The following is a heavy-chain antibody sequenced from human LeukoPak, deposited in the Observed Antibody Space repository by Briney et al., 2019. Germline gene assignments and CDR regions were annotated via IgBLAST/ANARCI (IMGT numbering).Heavy chain of an antibody. Sequence: ASVKVSCKASGYTFTGYYMHWVRQAPGQGLEWMGWINPNSGGTNYAQKFQGRVTMTRDTSISTAYMELSRLRSDDTAVYYCARDVKGVLRFLEWLLDNWLGPWGQGTLVTVSS. CDR2: INPNSGGT. V-gene: IGHV1-2*02. CDR3: ARDVKGVLRFLEWLLDNWLGP. J-gene: IGHJ5*02. CDR1: GYTFTGYY. D-gene: IGHD3-3*01.